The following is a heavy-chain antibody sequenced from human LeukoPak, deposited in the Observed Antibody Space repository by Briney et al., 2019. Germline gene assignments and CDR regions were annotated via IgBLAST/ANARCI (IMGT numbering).Heavy chain of an antibody. Sequence: PSQTLSLTCTLSGGSVSSGGYYWRWIRQHPGKGLEWIGYIYYSGSTYYNPSLKSRVTISVDTSKKQFSLKLISVTAADTAVYYRAIPQTRYSSGWYVYWGQGTLVTVSS. CDR2: IYYSGST. D-gene: IGHD6-19*01. V-gene: IGHV4-31*03. CDR3: AIPQTRYSSGWYVY. J-gene: IGHJ4*02. CDR1: GGSVSSGGYY.